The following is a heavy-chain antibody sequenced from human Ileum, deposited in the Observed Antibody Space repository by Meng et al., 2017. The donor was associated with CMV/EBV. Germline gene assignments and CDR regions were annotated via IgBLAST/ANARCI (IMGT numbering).Heavy chain of an antibody. CDR3: ARMYCSTTTCYTDAFDI. V-gene: IGHV3-21*01. Sequence: GGSLRLSCAASGFTFSTYAMNWVRQAPGKGLEWVSGISNSGGSTYYADSVKGRFTISRDNAKNSVYLQMNSLRAEDTAVYYCARMYCSTTTCYTDAFDIWGQGTMVTVSS. J-gene: IGHJ3*02. D-gene: IGHD2-2*02. CDR2: ISNSGGST. CDR1: GFTFSTYA.